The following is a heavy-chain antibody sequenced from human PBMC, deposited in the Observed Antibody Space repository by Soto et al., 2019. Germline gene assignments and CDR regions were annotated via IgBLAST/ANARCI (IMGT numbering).Heavy chain of an antibody. J-gene: IGHJ4*02. CDR1: GFTFSNYA. Sequence: VGSLRLSCAASGFTFSNYAMSWVRQAPGRGLEWVSTISGSGGGTYYVDSVKGRFTISRDNSKNTLYLQMNSLRAEDTALYYCAKDVDYITPYYYDCWGQRTQVTVSS. CDR3: AKDVDYITPYYYDC. D-gene: IGHD4-4*01. CDR2: ISGSGGGT. V-gene: IGHV3-23*01.